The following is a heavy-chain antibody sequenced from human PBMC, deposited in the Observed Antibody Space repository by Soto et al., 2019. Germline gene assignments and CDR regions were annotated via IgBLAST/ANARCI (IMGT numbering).Heavy chain of an antibody. Sequence: QVQLQESGPGLVKPSETLSLTCIVPGGSISSYFWSWFRQPPGKGLEWIGNIFYTGSTNYNPSLKSRVTISVDTSKDEFSLNLTSVTAADTAVYYCARRGAPTAYWYFDLWGRGTLVTVSS. CDR2: IFYTGST. CDR3: ARRGAPTAYWYFDL. V-gene: IGHV4-59*08. D-gene: IGHD1-1*01. J-gene: IGHJ2*01. CDR1: GGSISSYF.